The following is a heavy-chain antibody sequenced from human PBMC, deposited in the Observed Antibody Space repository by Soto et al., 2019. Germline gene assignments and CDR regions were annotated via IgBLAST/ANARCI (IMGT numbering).Heavy chain of an antibody. V-gene: IGHV3-33*01. Sequence: QVQLVESGGGVVQPGRSLRLSCVASGFIFSSYGMHWVRQAPGKGLEWVAVVWHDCSNESYADSVKGRFTITRDNSKKTLFLQMNSPRAADTDGYYCAMMGGVSVAAAGFDLWGQGTLVTVSS. D-gene: IGHD6-25*01. CDR2: VWHDCSNE. J-gene: IGHJ4*02. CDR3: AMMGGVSVAAAGFDL. CDR1: GFIFSSYG.